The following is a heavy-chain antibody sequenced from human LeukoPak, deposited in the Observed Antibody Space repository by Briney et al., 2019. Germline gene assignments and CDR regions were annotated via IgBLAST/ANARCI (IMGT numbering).Heavy chain of an antibody. Sequence: SETLSLTCTVSGGSISSYYWSWVRQPPGKGLEWIGYIYYTASTNYNPSLRSRVTISVDTSKNQFSLKLTSVTAADTAVYYCARGGNYGDYDGYFDYWGQGTLVTVSS. D-gene: IGHD4-17*01. CDR1: GGSISSYY. CDR3: ARGGNYGDYDGYFDY. J-gene: IGHJ4*02. CDR2: IYYTAST. V-gene: IGHV4-59*08.